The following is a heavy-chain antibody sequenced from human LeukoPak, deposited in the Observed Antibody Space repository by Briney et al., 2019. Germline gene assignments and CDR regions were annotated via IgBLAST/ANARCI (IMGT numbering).Heavy chain of an antibody. Sequence: PGGSLRLSCAASGFTFSSFGMHWVRQSPGKGPHWVAFIRYDGSNKYYADSVKGRFTISRDNSKNTLNLQMNSLRTEDTAMYYCAKDRGDYTDWFDPWGQGTLVTVSS. CDR2: IRYDGSNK. J-gene: IGHJ5*02. CDR1: GFTFSSFG. D-gene: IGHD4-17*01. CDR3: AKDRGDYTDWFDP. V-gene: IGHV3-30*02.